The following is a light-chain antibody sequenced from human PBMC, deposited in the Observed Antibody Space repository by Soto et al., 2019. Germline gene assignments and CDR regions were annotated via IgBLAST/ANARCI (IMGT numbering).Light chain of an antibody. Sequence: QSALTQPASVSGSPGQSVTISCTGTSSDVGNYNYVSWYQHRPGKAPKLMIFEVINRPSGVSNRFSGSKSDNTASLTISGLQAEDEADYYCSSYTSSSTVVFGGGTQLTVL. V-gene: IGLV2-14*01. CDR2: EVI. J-gene: IGLJ2*01. CDR3: SSYTSSSTVV. CDR1: SSDVGNYNY.